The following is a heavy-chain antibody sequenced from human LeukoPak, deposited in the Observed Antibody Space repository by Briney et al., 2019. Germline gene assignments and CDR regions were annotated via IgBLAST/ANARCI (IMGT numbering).Heavy chain of an antibody. J-gene: IGHJ3*02. Sequence: SETLSLTCTVSGGSISSSSYYWGWIRQPPGKGLEWIGSIYYSGSTYYKPSLKSRVTISVDTSKNQFSLKLSSVTAADTAVYYCASVDYYDSSGYYPAGAFDIWGQGTMVTVSS. CDR1: GGSISSSSYY. V-gene: IGHV4-39*01. D-gene: IGHD3-22*01. CDR2: IYYSGST. CDR3: ASVDYYDSSGYYPAGAFDI.